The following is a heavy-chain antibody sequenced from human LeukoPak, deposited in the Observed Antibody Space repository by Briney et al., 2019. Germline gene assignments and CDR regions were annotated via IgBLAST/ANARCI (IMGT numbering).Heavy chain of an antibody. D-gene: IGHD3-10*01. Sequence: GGSLRLSCAASGFTFDDYAMHWVRQAPGKGLEWVSGISWNSGSIGYADSVKGRFTISRDNAKNSLYLQMNSLRAEDVALYYCAKGPGAYYYGSGRFDPWGQGTLVTVSS. V-gene: IGHV3-9*03. CDR1: GFTFDDYA. CDR2: ISWNSGSI. CDR3: AKGPGAYYYGSGRFDP. J-gene: IGHJ5*02.